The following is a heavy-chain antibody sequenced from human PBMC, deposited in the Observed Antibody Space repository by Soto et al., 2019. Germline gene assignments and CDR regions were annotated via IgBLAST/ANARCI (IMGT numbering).Heavy chain of an antibody. CDR1: GYSFTNHW. CDR2: IYPGDSDT. J-gene: IGHJ4*02. D-gene: IGHD3-22*01. CDR3: ARSGLYYDSSAYYGY. V-gene: IGHV5-51*01. Sequence: GESLKISCTGSGYSFTNHWIGWVRQMPGKGLEWMGIIYPGDSDTRYSPSFQGQVTISADKSISTAYLQWSSLKASDTAMYYCARSGLYYDSSAYYGYWGQGTLVTVSS.